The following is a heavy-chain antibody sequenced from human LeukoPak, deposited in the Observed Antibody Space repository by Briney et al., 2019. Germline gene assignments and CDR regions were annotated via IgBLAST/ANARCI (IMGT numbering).Heavy chain of an antibody. J-gene: IGHJ6*02. CDR2: INPSGGST. CDR3: AREGTTVSYYYYGMDV. V-gene: IGHV1-46*01. CDR1: GYTFTSYY. Sequence: GASVKVSCKASGYTFTSYYMHWVRQAPGQGLEWMGIINPSGGSTSYAQKFQGRVTMTRDTSTSTVYMELSSLRSEDTAVYYCAREGTTVSYYYYGMDVWGQGTTVTVSS. D-gene: IGHD4-11*01.